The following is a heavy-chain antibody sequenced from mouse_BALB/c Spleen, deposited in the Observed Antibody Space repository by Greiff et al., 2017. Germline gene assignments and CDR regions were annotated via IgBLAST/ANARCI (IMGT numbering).Heavy chain of an antibody. CDR2: IWAGGST. CDR3: AGKDYYGSSYYAMDY. J-gene: IGHJ4*01. Sequence: VLLVESGPGLVAPSQSLSITCTASGFSLTSYGVPWVRQPPGKGLEWLGVIWAGGSTNYNSALMSRLSISKDNSKSKVFLKMSSLQTDDTAMYYCAGKDYYGSSYYAMDYWGQGTSVTVSS. V-gene: IGHV2-9*02. D-gene: IGHD1-1*01. CDR1: GFSLTSYG.